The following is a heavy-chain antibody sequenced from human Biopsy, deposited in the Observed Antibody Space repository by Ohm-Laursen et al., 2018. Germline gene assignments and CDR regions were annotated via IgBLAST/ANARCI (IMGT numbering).Heavy chain of an antibody. CDR2: ISHTGYT. J-gene: IGHJ1*01. CDR1: GGSFTGHY. D-gene: IGHD4-23*01. Sequence: ETLSLTCTVSGGSFTGHYWTWIRQPPGQGLEWIGHISHTGYTSYKSSLKSRVTISLDTSRKHFSLRLTSLAAADTAVYYCARGSNEYGGLYFPHWGQGTLVTVSS. V-gene: IGHV4-59*11. CDR3: ARGSNEYGGLYFPH.